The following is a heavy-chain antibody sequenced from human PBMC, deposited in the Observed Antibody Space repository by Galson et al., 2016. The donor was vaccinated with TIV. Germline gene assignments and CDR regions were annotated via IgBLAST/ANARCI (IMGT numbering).Heavy chain of an antibody. CDR2: IDPNSGAT. V-gene: IGHV1-2*02. D-gene: IGHD3-16*02. CDR1: GYPFTDSW. Sequence: SVKVSCKASGYPFTDSWMHWVRQAPGEGLEWMGWIDPNSGATLYAQKFQGRVTMNRDTSTSTTYVELSRLTSDDTADYYCARGGVIGGLDFWGQGTLVTVSS. J-gene: IGHJ4*02. CDR3: ARGGVIGGLDF.